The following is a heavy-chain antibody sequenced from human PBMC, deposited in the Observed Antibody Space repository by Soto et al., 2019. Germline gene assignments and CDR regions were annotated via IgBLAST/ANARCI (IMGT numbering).Heavy chain of an antibody. CDR3: ASTSYFDNSGSAY. Sequence: SETLSLTCTVSGGSISSDNYYWSWIRQPPGKGLEWIGYIYYSGSTYYNPSLKSRVIISIDTSKNQFSLKLSSVTAADTAVYYCASTSYFDNSGSAYWGQGPLVTVSS. J-gene: IGHJ4*02. CDR1: GGSISSDNYY. V-gene: IGHV4-30-4*01. D-gene: IGHD3-22*01. CDR2: IYYSGST.